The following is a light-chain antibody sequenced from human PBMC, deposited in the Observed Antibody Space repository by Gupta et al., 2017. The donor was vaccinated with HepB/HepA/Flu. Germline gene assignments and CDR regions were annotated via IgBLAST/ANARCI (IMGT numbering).Light chain of an antibody. CDR3: QQYNNWPWT. V-gene: IGKV3-15*01. CDR1: QSVSSY. Sequence: EIVMTQSPATLSVSPGERATLSCRASQSVSSYLAWYQQKPGQAPRLLIYGASTRATGIPARFSGSGSGTEVTLTISSLQSEDFAVYYCQQYNNWPWTFGQGTKVEIK. CDR2: GAS. J-gene: IGKJ1*01.